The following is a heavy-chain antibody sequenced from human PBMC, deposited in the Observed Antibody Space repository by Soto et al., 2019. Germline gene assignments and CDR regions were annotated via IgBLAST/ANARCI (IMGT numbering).Heavy chain of an antibody. Sequence: GGTNYAQKFQGWVTMTRDTSISTAYMELSRLRSDDTAVYYCARARTYSGYDWGDGAFDYWGQGTLVTVSS. J-gene: IGHJ4*02. CDR2: GGT. V-gene: IGHV1-2*04. CDR3: ARARTYSGYDWGDGAFDY. D-gene: IGHD5-12*01.